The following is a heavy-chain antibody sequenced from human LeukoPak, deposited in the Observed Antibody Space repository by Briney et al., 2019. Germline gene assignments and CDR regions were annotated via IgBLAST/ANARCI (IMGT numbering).Heavy chain of an antibody. J-gene: IGHJ4*02. CDR3: AIRIDPFDY. CDR2: INHSGST. Sequence: SETLSLTCAVYGGSFSGYYWSWIRQPPGKGLEWIGEINHSGSTNYNPSLKSRVTISVDTSKNQFSLKLSSVTAADTAMYYYAIRIDPFDYWGQGTLVTVSS. D-gene: IGHD3-3*02. CDR1: GGSFSGYY. V-gene: IGHV4-34*01.